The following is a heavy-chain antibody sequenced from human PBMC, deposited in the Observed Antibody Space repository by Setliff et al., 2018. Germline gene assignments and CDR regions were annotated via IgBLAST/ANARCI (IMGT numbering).Heavy chain of an antibody. V-gene: IGHV4-34*01. Sequence: SETLSLTCAVYGWSLSSYYWSWIRQPPGKGLEWIGEINHSGSTNYNPSLKSRVTISVDTSKNQFSLKLSSVTAADTAVYYCARVGHSTYYNFWSGPRGYNWFDPWGQGTLVTVSS. CDR2: INHSGST. J-gene: IGHJ5*02. CDR1: GWSLSSYY. CDR3: ARVGHSTYYNFWSGPRGYNWFDP. D-gene: IGHD3-3*01.